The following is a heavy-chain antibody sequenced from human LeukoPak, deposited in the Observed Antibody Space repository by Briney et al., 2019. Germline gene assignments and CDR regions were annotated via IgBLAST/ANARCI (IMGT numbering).Heavy chain of an antibody. CDR2: ISHSGST. D-gene: IGHD6-13*01. J-gene: IGHJ4*02. CDR1: SGSFSGYY. CDR3: ARAKYSGSWTDY. V-gene: IGHV4-34*01. Sequence: SETLSLTCAVYSGSFSGYYWNWIRQPPGKGLEWIGEISHSGSTKYNPSLKSRVTISADTSKNQFSLKLSSVTAADTAVCYCARAKYSGSWTDYWGQGTLVTASS.